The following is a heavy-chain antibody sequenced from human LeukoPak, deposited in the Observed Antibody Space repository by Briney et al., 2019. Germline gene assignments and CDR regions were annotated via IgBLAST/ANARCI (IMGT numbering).Heavy chain of an antibody. V-gene: IGHV1-18*01. CDR3: VRVGSAYGDPLEFDL. CDR1: GYSFNKFG. CDR2: ISGHSGKT. J-gene: IGHJ5*02. D-gene: IGHD2-21*01. Sequence: ASVKVSCKASGYSFNKFGISWVRQAPGQGLEWMGWISGHSGKTDSAEKLQDRVTMTTDNSTGTAYLELRSLSSDDTAVYFCVRVGSAYGDPLEFDLWGQGTLVTVSS.